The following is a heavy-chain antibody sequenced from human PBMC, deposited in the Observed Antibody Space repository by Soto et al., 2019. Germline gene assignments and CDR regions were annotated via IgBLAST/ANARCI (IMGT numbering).Heavy chain of an antibody. V-gene: IGHV3-23*01. CDR2: ISGSGGST. J-gene: IGHJ4*02. CDR1: GFTFSSYA. CDR3: AKVISAYSSSSGFGY. Sequence: PGGSLRLSCAASGFTFSSYAMSWVRQAPGKGLEWVSAISGSGGSTYYADSVKGRFTISRDNSKNTLYLQMNSLRAEDTAVYYCAKVISAYSSSSGFGYWGQGTLVTVSS. D-gene: IGHD6-6*01.